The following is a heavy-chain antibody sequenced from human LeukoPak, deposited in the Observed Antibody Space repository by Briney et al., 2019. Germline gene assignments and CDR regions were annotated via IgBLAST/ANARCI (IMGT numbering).Heavy chain of an antibody. D-gene: IGHD1-1*01. CDR1: GFIFSDYY. CDR2: IDLSGNVK. CDR3: AKYAYNWNAPDGFDM. J-gene: IGHJ3*02. V-gene: IGHV3-11*04. Sequence: GGSLRLSCAASGFIFSDYYMSWVRQALGKGLEWLSYIDLSGNVKYYVDSVKGRFTISRDNAKNSLHLQMDSLRAEDTAVYFCAKYAYNWNAPDGFDMWGQGTMVIVSS.